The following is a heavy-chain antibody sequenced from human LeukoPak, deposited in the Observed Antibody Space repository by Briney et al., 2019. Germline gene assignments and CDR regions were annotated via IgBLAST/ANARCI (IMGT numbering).Heavy chain of an antibody. J-gene: IGHJ4*02. V-gene: IGHV4-59*08. CDR1: GVSISSYY. Sequence: PSETLSLTCTVSGVSISSYYWTWIRQPPGKGLEWIGCVYYSGSTTYNPSLRGRVTISVDTSKNQFSLKLSSVTAADTAVYYCARLRGWQQLAYFDYWGQGTLVTVSS. CDR3: ARLRGWQQLAYFDY. D-gene: IGHD6-13*01. CDR2: VYYSGST.